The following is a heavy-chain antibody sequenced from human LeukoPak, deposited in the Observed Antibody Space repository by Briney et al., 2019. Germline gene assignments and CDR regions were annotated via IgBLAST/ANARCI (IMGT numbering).Heavy chain of an antibody. CDR3: ARQGSDYFYYYLDV. Sequence: PSETLSLTCSVSDGSISSSGYYWNWIRQPPGKGLEWVGSIYYSGTTYYNSSLKSRVTISEDTSKNRFSLMLTSVTAADTAVYYCARQGSDYFYYYLDVSGEGTTVIVSS. V-gene: IGHV4-39*01. D-gene: IGHD6-6*01. J-gene: IGHJ6*03. CDR1: DGSISSSGYY. CDR2: IYYSGTT.